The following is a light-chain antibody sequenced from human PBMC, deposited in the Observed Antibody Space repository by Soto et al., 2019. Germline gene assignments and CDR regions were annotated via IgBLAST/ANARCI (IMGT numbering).Light chain of an antibody. CDR1: QGIAND. Sequence: AIQMTQSPSSLSASVGDRVTITCRASQGIANDLGWYQHKPGKAPNLLIYASSILHSGVPSRFSGSGSGTDFTLTIVGLQPEDFATYYCQQDYHYPWTFGQGTKVEI. CDR3: QQDYHYPWT. J-gene: IGKJ1*01. CDR2: ASS. V-gene: IGKV1-6*01.